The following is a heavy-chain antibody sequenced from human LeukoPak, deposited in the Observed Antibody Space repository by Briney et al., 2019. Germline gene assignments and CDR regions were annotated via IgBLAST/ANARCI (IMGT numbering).Heavy chain of an antibody. CDR1: GYTFNTCG. Sequence: GASVKVSCKASGYTFNTCGINWVRQAPGQGLEWMGWISAYNGNTNYAQNFQGRITLTTDTSTSTAYMELTSLRFDDTAVYYCARDGRQWVPLNWFDPWGQGTLVIVSS. V-gene: IGHV1-18*04. CDR3: ARDGRQWVPLNWFDP. D-gene: IGHD6-19*01. CDR2: ISAYNGNT. J-gene: IGHJ5*02.